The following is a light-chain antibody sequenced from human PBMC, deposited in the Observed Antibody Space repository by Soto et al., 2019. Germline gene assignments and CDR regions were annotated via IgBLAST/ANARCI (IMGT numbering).Light chain of an antibody. CDR2: GAS. V-gene: IGKV3-20*01. CDR3: QQFDSSVT. Sequence: EIVLTQSPGSLSLSPGERATLSCRASQSVSSTFFAWYQQRPGQAPRLLMYGASSRATGIPESFSGSESGTDFTLTISRLEPEALAVYYCQQFDSSVTFDQGTKVEIK. CDR1: QSVSSTF. J-gene: IGKJ1*01.